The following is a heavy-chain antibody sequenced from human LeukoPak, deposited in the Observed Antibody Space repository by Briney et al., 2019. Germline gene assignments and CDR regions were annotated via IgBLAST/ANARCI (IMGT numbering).Heavy chain of an antibody. CDR2: IYYSGST. CDR3: ARGYFDWQYYYYMDV. D-gene: IGHD3-9*01. J-gene: IGHJ6*03. Sequence: SETLSLTCTVSDDSISNTYYYWSWLRQPPGKGLEWIGYIYYSGSTNYNPSLKSRVTISVDTSKNQFSLKLSSVTAADTAVYYCARGYFDWQYYYYMDVWGKGTTVTISS. CDR1: DDSISNTYYY. V-gene: IGHV4-61*01.